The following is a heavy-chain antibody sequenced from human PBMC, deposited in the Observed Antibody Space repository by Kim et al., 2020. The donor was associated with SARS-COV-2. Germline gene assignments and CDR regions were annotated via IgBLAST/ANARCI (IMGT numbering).Heavy chain of an antibody. V-gene: IGHV3-33*01. Sequence: GGSLRLSCAASGFTFSSYGMHWVRQAPGKGLEWVAVIWYDGSNKYYADSVKGRFTISRDNSKNTLYLQMNSLRAEDTAVYYCARDIAAAGNHGMDVWGQGTTVTVSS. CDR2: IWYDGSNK. J-gene: IGHJ6*02. CDR3: ARDIAAAGNHGMDV. CDR1: GFTFSSYG. D-gene: IGHD6-13*01.